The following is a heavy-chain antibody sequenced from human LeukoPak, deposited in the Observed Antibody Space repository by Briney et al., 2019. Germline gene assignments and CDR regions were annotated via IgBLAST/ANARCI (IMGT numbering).Heavy chain of an antibody. Sequence: GGSLRLSCAASGFTFTNYGMHWLRQAPGKGLEWVAFIRYGGNYKFFADSVKGRFAISRDNSNSTVFLQMNSLRAEDTAVYYCAKDHRGYCSGRNCYSHYWGQGTLVTVSS. J-gene: IGHJ4*02. V-gene: IGHV3-30*02. CDR2: IRYGGNYK. CDR1: GFTFTNYG. CDR3: AKDHRGYCSGRNCYSHY. D-gene: IGHD2-15*01.